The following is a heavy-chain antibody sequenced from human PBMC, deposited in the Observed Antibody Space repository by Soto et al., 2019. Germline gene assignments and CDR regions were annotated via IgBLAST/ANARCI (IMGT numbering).Heavy chain of an antibody. Sequence: GGSLRLSCAASGFTFSSYWMSWVRQAPGKGLEWVANIKQDGSEKYYVDSVKGRFTISRDNAKNSLYLQMNSLRAEDTAVYYCAREGELRFLEWLSSYYFDYWGQGTLVTVSS. D-gene: IGHD3-3*01. CDR1: GFTFSSYW. CDR2: IKQDGSEK. V-gene: IGHV3-7*01. CDR3: AREGELRFLEWLSSYYFDY. J-gene: IGHJ4*02.